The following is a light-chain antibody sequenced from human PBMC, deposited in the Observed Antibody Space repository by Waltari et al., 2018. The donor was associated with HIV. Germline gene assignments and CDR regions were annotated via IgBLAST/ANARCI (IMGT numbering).Light chain of an antibody. CDR1: QSVLFSSNNKNH. CDR3: QQYYTTPWR. V-gene: IGKV4-1*01. CDR2: WAS. J-gene: IGKJ3*01. Sequence: DIVMTQSPASLAVSLGERATINSKSSQSVLFSSNNKNHLAWYQQKPGQPPKLLIYWASTRESGVPDRFSGSGSGTDFTLTISSLQAEDVAVYYCQQYYTTPWRFGPGTKVDIK.